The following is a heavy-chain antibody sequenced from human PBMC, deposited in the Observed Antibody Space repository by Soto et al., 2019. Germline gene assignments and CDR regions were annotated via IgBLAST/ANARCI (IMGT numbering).Heavy chain of an antibody. J-gene: IGHJ4*02. CDR1: GFTLSSYS. D-gene: IGHD6-19*01. CDR2: IAYDGNKK. V-gene: IGHV3-30-3*01. CDR3: ARSIAVAGLDY. Sequence: QVQLVETGGGVVQPGRSLRLSCAASGFTLSSYSMHWVRQAPGKGLEWVGVIAYDGNKKYYGDSVKGRFSISRETSKNTGHLQMNSLGPEDTAVYYCARSIAVAGLDYWGQGTLVTVSS.